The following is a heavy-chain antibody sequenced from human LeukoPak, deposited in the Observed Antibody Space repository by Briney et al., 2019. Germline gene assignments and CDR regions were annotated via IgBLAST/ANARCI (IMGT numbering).Heavy chain of an antibody. J-gene: IGHJ4*02. CDR3: ASLGRDGYNYRDY. CDR1: GFTFSSYA. CDR2: ISYDGSNK. V-gene: IGHV3-30-3*01. D-gene: IGHD5-24*01. Sequence: GGSPRLSCAASGFTFSSYAMHWVRQAPGKGLEWVAVISYDGSNKYYADSVKGRFTISRDNSKNTLYLQMNSLRAEDTAVYYCASLGRDGYNYRDYWGQGTLVTVSS.